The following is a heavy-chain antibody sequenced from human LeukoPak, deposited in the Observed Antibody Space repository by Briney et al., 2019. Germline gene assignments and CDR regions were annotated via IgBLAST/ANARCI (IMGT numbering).Heavy chain of an antibody. CDR2: IYSSGAT. CDR3: ARESGYNYGYALPFDY. Sequence: PSGTLSLTCAVSGGSISSYYWSWIRQPPGKGLEWIGHIYSSGATNYNPSLKSRLTMSVDTSKNQFSLKLNSVTAADTAVYFCARESGYNYGYALPFDYWGQGILVTVSS. CDR1: GGSISSYY. D-gene: IGHD5-18*01. J-gene: IGHJ4*02. V-gene: IGHV4-4*07.